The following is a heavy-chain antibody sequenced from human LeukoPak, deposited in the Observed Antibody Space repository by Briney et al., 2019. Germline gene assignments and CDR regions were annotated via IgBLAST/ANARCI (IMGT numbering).Heavy chain of an antibody. J-gene: IGHJ4*02. D-gene: IGHD2-2*01. Sequence: GGSLRLSCAASGFTFSSYWMSWVRQAPGKGLEWVANIKEDGSEPYCVDSVKGRFTISRDNAKNSLYLQMNNLRAEDTAVYYCARDPAAWDYWGQGTLVTVSS. CDR3: ARDPAAWDY. V-gene: IGHV3-7*01. CDR2: IKEDGSEP. CDR1: GFTFSSYW.